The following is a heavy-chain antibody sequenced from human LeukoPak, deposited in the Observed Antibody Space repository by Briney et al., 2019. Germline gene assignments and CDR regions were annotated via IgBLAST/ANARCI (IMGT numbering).Heavy chain of an antibody. D-gene: IGHD3/OR15-3a*01. CDR3: VRGRGGLGIYQFEF. CDR1: GYSISSGYY. CDR2: IFRSWTT. V-gene: IGHV4-38-2*02. Sequence: SETLSLTCTVSGYSISSGYYWGWVRQPPGKGLQWIGSIFRSWTTYYSPTLRRRLSMSLDTSKNQFSLKLTSVTATDTAVYYCVRGRGGLGIYQFEFWGQGALVIVPS. J-gene: IGHJ4*02.